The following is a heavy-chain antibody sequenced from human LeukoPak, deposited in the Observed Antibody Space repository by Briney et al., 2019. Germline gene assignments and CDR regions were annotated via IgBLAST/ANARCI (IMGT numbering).Heavy chain of an antibody. CDR2: IYPGDSDT. CDR1: GYSFTTYW. CDR3: ARRGEAMDPFDY. Sequence: GESLKISCKGSGYSFTTYWIAWVRQVPGRALEWMGIIYPGDSDTRYSPSFQGQDTFSADKSINTAYLQWSSLKASDTAIYYCARRGEAMDPFDYWGQGTLVTVSS. D-gene: IGHD5-18*01. J-gene: IGHJ4*02. V-gene: IGHV5-51*01.